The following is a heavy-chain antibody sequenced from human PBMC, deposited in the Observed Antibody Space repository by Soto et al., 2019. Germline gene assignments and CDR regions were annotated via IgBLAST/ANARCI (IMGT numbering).Heavy chain of an antibody. V-gene: IGHV1-2*02. CDR3: GRGRSGQIVVFY. Sequence: GASVKVSCKASGYTFTGHYIHWVRQAPEQGPEWMGEIGPETGATRYAQKFQGRVTMTRDMSITTVYMELNNLSPDDTAVYYCGRGRSGQIVVFYWGQGTPVTV. J-gene: IGHJ4*02. D-gene: IGHD1-26*01. CDR1: GYTFTGHY. CDR2: IGPETGAT.